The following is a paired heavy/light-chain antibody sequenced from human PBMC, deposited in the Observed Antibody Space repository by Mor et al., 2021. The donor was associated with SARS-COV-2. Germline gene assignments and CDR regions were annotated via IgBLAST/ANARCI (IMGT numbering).Light chain of an antibody. J-gene: IGLJ2*01. Sequence: YVLTQPPSVSVAPGQTARITCGGDNIGSKSVHWYQQKPGQAPVLVIYDESDRPSGIPERFSGSNSGNTATLTISRVEAGDEADFYCQVWDTSGDHVVFGGGTKLTVL. CDR2: DES. V-gene: IGLV3-21*02. CDR3: QVWDTSGDHVV. CDR1: NIGSKS.
Heavy chain of an antibody. V-gene: IGHV3-23*01. J-gene: IGHJ6*02. CDR3: AKQIDCTTSNCYYFYYYGMDV. D-gene: IGHD2-8*01. CDR2: ISGGGDRT. Sequence: EVQLLESGGGFVQPGGSLRLSCAGSGFTFRSYAMSWVRQAPGEGLEWVSIISGGGDRTYYADSVKGRFTISRDNSKNTLYLQMNSLRAEDTAVYYCAKQIDCTTSNCYYFYYYGMDVWGQGTTVTVSS. CDR1: GFTFRSYA.